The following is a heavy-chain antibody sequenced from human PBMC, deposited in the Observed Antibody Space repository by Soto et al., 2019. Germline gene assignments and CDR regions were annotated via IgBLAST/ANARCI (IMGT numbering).Heavy chain of an antibody. CDR3: AIASYYGSGFFDY. D-gene: IGHD3-10*01. CDR1: GGSISSGGYS. J-gene: IGHJ4*02. Sequence: QLQLQESGSGLVKPSQTLSLTCAVSGGSISSGGYSWSWIRQPPGKGLEWIGYIYHSGSTYYNPSLKSRVTISVDRSKNQFSLKLSSVTAADTAVYYCAIASYYGSGFFDYWGQGTLVTVSS. CDR2: IYHSGST. V-gene: IGHV4-30-2*01.